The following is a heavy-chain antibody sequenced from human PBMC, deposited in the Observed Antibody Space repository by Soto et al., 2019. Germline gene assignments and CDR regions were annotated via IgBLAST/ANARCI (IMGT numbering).Heavy chain of an antibody. CDR1: GGSISSSNC. J-gene: IGHJ6*02. D-gene: IGHD5-12*01. CDR2: IYHSGST. V-gene: IGHV4-4*02. CDR3: ARVSGSYDIGMDV. Sequence: SETLSLTCAVSGGSISSSNCWSWVRQPPGKGLEWIGEIYHSGSTNFNPSLKSRVTISVDKSKNQFSLKLNSVTAADTAVFYCARVSGSYDIGMDVWGQASTVTV.